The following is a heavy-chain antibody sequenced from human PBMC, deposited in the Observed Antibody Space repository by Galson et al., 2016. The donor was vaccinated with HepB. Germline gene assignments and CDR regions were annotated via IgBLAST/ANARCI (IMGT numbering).Heavy chain of an antibody. Sequence: SVKVSCKASGYSFSGYYMYWVRQAPGQGLEWMGWINPNSGGTNYAQKFQDRVTMTRDTSISTAYMELSRLRSDDTAVYFCARETHRIRFLGRYYYYGMDVWGKGTTVTGSS. V-gene: IGHV1-2*02. J-gene: IGHJ6*04. D-gene: IGHD3-3*01. CDR1: GYSFSGYY. CDR2: INPNSGGT. CDR3: ARETHRIRFLGRYYYYGMDV.